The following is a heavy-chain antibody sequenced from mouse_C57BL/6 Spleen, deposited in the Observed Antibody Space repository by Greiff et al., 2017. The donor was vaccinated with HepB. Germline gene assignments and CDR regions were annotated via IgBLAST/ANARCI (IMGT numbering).Heavy chain of an antibody. V-gene: IGHV3-6*01. Sequence: EVQRVESGPGLVKPSQSLSLTCSVTGYSITSGYYWNWIRQFPGNKLEWMGYISYDGSNNYNPSLKNRISINRDTSKNQFFLKLNSVTTEDTATYYCARDPYAMDYWGQGTSVTVSS. CDR1: GYSITSGYY. CDR2: ISYDGSN. J-gene: IGHJ4*01. CDR3: ARDPYAMDY.